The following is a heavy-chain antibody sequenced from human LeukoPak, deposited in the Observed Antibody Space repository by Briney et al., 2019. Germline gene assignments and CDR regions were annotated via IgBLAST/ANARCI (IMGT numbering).Heavy chain of an antibody. V-gene: IGHV4-34*01. CDR2: ITHNGST. CDR3: ARGFCRGESCYSGEYFQH. Sequence: SETLSLTCGVHGETLNDYYWSWIRQSPGKGLEWIGEITHNGSTTFNPSLESRLTISVDTSKNQFSLKLTSVTAADASVYFCARGFCRGESCYSGEYFQHWGQGTLVTVSS. J-gene: IGHJ1*01. D-gene: IGHD2-15*01. CDR1: GETLNDYY.